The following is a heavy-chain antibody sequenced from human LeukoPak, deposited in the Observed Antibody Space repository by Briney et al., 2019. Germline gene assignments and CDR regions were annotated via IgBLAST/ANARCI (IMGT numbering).Heavy chain of an antibody. Sequence: GGSLRLSCAASGFTFSDYEMIWVRQAPGKGLEWVSSISSSSSYIYYADSVKGRFTISRDNAKNSLYLQMNSLRAEDTAVYYCARGLGYYEYYFDYWGQGTLVTVSS. CDR1: GFTFSDYE. CDR2: ISSSSSYI. V-gene: IGHV3-21*01. J-gene: IGHJ4*02. CDR3: ARGLGYYEYYFDY. D-gene: IGHD3-22*01.